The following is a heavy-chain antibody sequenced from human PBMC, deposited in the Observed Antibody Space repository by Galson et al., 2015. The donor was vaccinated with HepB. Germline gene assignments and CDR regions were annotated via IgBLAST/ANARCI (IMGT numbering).Heavy chain of an antibody. Sequence: SLRLSCAASGFTFSSYAMHWVRQAPGKGLEWVAVISYDGSNKYYADSVKGRFTISRDNSKNTLYLQMNSLRAEDTAVYYCARGRYCTNGVCRFEDWFDPWGQGTLVTVSS. CDR2: ISYDGSNK. V-gene: IGHV3-30-3*01. D-gene: IGHD2-8*01. CDR3: ARGRYCTNGVCRFEDWFDP. J-gene: IGHJ5*02. CDR1: GFTFSSYA.